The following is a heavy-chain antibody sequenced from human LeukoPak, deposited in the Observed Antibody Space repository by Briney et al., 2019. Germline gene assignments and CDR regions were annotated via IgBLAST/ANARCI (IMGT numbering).Heavy chain of an antibody. V-gene: IGHV4-31*03. D-gene: IGHD2-8*02. Sequence: PSETLSLTCTVSVGSVSSGGHYWTWIRQHPGKGLEWIGYIYNGGSAYYNPALKSRVTITGDTSKNQFSLKVTSVTAADTALYFCAKSDTGGYYFDYWGQGTQVIVSP. J-gene: IGHJ4*02. CDR1: VGSVSSGGHY. CDR3: AKSDTGGYYFDY. CDR2: IYNGGSA.